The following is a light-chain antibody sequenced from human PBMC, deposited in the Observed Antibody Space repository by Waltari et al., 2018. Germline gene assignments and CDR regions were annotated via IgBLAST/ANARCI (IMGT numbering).Light chain of an antibody. Sequence: EIVLTQSPGNLSLSPGERATLSCRASQSVSRTLAWYQQKPGQAPRLLIYDASSRATGIPDRFSGSGSGTDFSLTITRLEPEDFAVYYCQHYVSLPVTFGQGTKVEIK. CDR3: QHYVSLPVT. CDR2: DAS. V-gene: IGKV3-20*01. J-gene: IGKJ1*01. CDR1: QSVSRT.